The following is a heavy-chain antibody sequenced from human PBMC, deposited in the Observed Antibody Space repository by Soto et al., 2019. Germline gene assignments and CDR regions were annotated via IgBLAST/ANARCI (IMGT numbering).Heavy chain of an antibody. V-gene: IGHV4-34*01. CDR2: INHTGHT. Sequence: PSETLSLTCAVYGGSFNDYYWSWIRQPPGKGLEWIGEINHTGHTNYNPSLKSRVTISVDTSKNQFSLKLTSVTAADTAVYYCGRTLYGDNVDYWGQGTLVTVSS. D-gene: IGHD4-17*01. CDR1: GGSFNDYY. J-gene: IGHJ4*02. CDR3: GRTLYGDNVDY.